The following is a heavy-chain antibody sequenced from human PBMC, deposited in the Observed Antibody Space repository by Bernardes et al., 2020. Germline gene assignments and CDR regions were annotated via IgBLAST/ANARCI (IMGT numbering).Heavy chain of an antibody. Sequence: GGSLRLSCAASGFTVSSNYMSWVRQAPGKGLEWVSVIYSGGSTYHADSVKGRFTISRDNSKNTLYLQMNSLRAEDTAVYYCARASSGYDLDYSWGQGILVTVSS. CDR3: ARASSGYDLDYS. V-gene: IGHV3-66*01. CDR1: GFTVSSNY. J-gene: IGHJ4*02. CDR2: IYSGGST. D-gene: IGHD5-12*01.